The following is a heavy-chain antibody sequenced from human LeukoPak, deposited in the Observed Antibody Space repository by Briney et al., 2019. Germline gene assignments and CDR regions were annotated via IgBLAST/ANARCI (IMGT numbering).Heavy chain of an antibody. V-gene: IGHV3-33*06. Sequence: GGSLRLSCAASGFTFSSYGMHWVRRAPGKGLEWVAVIWYDGSNKYYADSVKGRFTISRDNSKNTLYLQMNSLRAEDTAVYYCAKDYYDSSGYYPLDYYFDYWGQGTLVTVSS. CDR3: AKDYYDSSGYYPLDYYFDY. CDR1: GFTFSSYG. CDR2: IWYDGSNK. J-gene: IGHJ4*02. D-gene: IGHD3-22*01.